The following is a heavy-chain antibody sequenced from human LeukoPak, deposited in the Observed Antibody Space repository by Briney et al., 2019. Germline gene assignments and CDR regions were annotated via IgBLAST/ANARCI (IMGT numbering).Heavy chain of an antibody. Sequence: GGSLRLSCAASGFTFGSYGMSWVRQAPGKGLEWVSAISGSGGSTYYADSVKGRFTISRDNAKNTLYLQMNSLRAEDTAVYYCARATTVTTYLDYWGQGTLVTVSS. CDR3: ARATTVTTYLDY. D-gene: IGHD4-17*01. V-gene: IGHV3-23*01. CDR1: GFTFGSYG. CDR2: ISGSGGST. J-gene: IGHJ4*02.